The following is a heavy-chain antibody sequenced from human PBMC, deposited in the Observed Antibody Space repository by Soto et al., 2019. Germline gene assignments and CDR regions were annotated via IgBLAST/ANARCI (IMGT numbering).Heavy chain of an antibody. CDR2: ISYDGSNK. D-gene: IGHD2-21*02. CDR3: ARGHCGGDCPDAFDI. CDR1: GFTFSSYA. V-gene: IGHV3-30-3*01. J-gene: IGHJ3*02. Sequence: GGSLRLSCAASGFTFSSYAMHWVRQAPGKGLEWVAVISYDGSNKYYADSVKGRFTISRDNSKNTLYLQMNSLRAEDTAVYYCARGHCGGDCPDAFDIWGPGTMVTVSS.